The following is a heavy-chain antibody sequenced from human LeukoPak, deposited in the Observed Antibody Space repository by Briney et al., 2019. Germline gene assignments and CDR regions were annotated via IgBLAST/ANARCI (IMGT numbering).Heavy chain of an antibody. Sequence: GGSLRLSCAASGFTFSNYWMSCVRQAPGKGLEWGANIKQDGSEKYYVDSVKGRFTVFRDKAKNSLYLQMNSLRAEDTAVYYCARDATTVSHYYYYMDVWGKGTTVTVSS. CDR3: ARDATTVSHYYYYMDV. CDR1: GFTFSNYW. J-gene: IGHJ6*03. CDR2: IKQDGSEK. V-gene: IGHV3-7*01. D-gene: IGHD4-11*01.